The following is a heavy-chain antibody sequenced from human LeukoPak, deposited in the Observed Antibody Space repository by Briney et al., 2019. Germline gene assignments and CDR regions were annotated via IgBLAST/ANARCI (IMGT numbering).Heavy chain of an antibody. Sequence: GASVKDSCKVSGYTLTELSMHWVRQARGKGLEGMGGFDPEDGETISAQKFQGRVTMTEDTSTDTAYMELSSLRSEDTAVYYCATDRRQHIVVVTAILDAFDIWGQGTMVTVSS. CDR1: GYTLTELS. V-gene: IGHV1-24*01. D-gene: IGHD2-21*02. CDR3: ATDRRQHIVVVTAILDAFDI. CDR2: FDPEDGET. J-gene: IGHJ3*02.